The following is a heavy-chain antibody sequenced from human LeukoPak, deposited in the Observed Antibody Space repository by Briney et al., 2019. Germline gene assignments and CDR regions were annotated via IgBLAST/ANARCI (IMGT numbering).Heavy chain of an antibody. V-gene: IGHV4-59*01. CDR2: IYTSGGT. D-gene: IGHD1-26*01. Sequence: SETLSLTCSVSGASISSYYWNWIRQPPGKGLEWIGNIYTSGGTNYNPSLKSRVTISLGTSKDQLSLKLTSVTTADTAFYYCAKDWELGSWGQGTLVTVSS. CDR1: GASISSYY. CDR3: AKDWELGS. J-gene: IGHJ5*02.